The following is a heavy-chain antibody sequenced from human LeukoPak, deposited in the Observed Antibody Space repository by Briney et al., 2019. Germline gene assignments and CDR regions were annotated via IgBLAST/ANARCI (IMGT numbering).Heavy chain of an antibody. CDR1: GYTFTGYY. D-gene: IGHD6-19*01. CDR3: ARDLGTAVAGRSPSHD. J-gene: IGHJ4*02. Sequence: SVKVSCKASGYTFTGYYMHWVRQAPGQGLEWMGRIIPILGIANYAQKFQGRVTITADKSTSTAYMELSSLRSEDTAVYYCARDLGTAVAGRSPSHDWGQGTLVTVSS. CDR2: IIPILGIA. V-gene: IGHV1-69*04.